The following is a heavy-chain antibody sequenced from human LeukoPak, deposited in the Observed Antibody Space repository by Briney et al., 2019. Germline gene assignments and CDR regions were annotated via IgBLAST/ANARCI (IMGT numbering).Heavy chain of an antibody. CDR3: AKEGITNYYYYGMDV. CDR1: GFTFSSYG. J-gene: IGHJ6*02. CDR2: ISYDGSNK. Sequence: GRSLRLSCAASGFTFSSYGMHWVRQAPGKGLEWVAVISYDGSNKYYADSVKGRFTISRDNSKNTLHLQMNSLRAEDTAVYYCAKEGITNYYYYGMDVWGQGTTVTVSS. V-gene: IGHV3-30*18.